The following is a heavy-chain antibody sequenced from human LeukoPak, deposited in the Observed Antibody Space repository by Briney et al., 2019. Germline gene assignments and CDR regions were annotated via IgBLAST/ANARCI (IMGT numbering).Heavy chain of an antibody. CDR1: GGTFSSYA. J-gene: IGHJ6*03. V-gene: IGHV1-69*05. Sequence: GASVKVSCKASGGTFSSYAINWVRQAPGQGLEWMGVIIPIFGTANYAQKFQGRVTITTDESTSTAYMELSSLRSEDTAVYYCAKRRYSYGSKVIPYYYYYDMAFWGKGTTVTVSS. CDR2: IIPIFGTA. D-gene: IGHD5-18*01. CDR3: AKRRYSYGSKVIPYYYYYDMAF.